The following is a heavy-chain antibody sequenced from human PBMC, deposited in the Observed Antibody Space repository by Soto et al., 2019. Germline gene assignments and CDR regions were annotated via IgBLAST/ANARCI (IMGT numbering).Heavy chain of an antibody. Sequence: ETLSLTCAVYGGSFSGYYWSWIRQPPGKGLEWIGEINHSGSTNYNPSLKSRVTISVDTSKNQFSLKLSSVTAADTAVYYCARSTDGSGSYYPNPTDYGMDVWGQGTTVTVSS. CDR1: GGSFSGYY. D-gene: IGHD3-10*01. CDR2: INHSGST. CDR3: ARSTDGSGSYYPNPTDYGMDV. V-gene: IGHV4-34*01. J-gene: IGHJ6*02.